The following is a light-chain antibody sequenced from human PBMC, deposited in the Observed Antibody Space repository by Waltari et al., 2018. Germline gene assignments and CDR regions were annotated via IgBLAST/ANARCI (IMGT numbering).Light chain of an antibody. CDR3: HQYLSTPWT. CDR2: WSS. Sequence: DIVMTQSPDSLAVSLGERATINCKSSQSLLFSSNNENYLAWYQQKAGQPPKLLISWSSTRESGLPDRFTGSGSGTDFTLTISSLQAEDVAVYFCHQYLSTPWTFGQGTKVEIK. J-gene: IGKJ1*01. V-gene: IGKV4-1*01. CDR1: QSLLFSSNNENY.